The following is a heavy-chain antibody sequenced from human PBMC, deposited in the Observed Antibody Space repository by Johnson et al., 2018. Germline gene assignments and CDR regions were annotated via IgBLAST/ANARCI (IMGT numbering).Heavy chain of an antibody. Sequence: VQLVQSGAEVKKSGASVKVSCKTSGYTFTSYGINWVRQAPGQGLEWMGWMNAKSGDTGYAQKFQGRVTMTRNTSISTAYMELSSLRSEDTAVYYWAREEAVAGRPFRYWGQGTLVTVSS. CDR1: GYTFTSYG. CDR2: MNAKSGDT. D-gene: IGHD6-19*01. V-gene: IGHV1-8*02. CDR3: AREEAVAGRPFRY. J-gene: IGHJ4*02.